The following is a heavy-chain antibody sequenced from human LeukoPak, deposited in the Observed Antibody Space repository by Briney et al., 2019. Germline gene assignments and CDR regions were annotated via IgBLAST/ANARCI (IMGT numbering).Heavy chain of an antibody. V-gene: IGHV4-39*01. D-gene: IGHD1-14*01. CDR3: ARLSIPLKITRGAFDI. CDR2: IYYSGST. CDR1: GGSISSSSYY. J-gene: IGHJ3*02. Sequence: TSETLSLTCTVSGGSISSSSYYWGWIRQPPGKGLEWIGSIYYSGSTYYNPSLKSRVTISVDTSKNQFSLKLSSVTAADTAVYYCARLSIPLKITRGAFDIRGQGTMVTVSS.